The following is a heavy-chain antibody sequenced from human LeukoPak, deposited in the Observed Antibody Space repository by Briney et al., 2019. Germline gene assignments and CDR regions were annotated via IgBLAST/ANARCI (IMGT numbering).Heavy chain of an antibody. CDR3: AILTSVDIVATSPSVY. CDR1: GGSFSGYY. D-gene: IGHD5-12*01. Sequence: SETLFLTCAAYGGSFSGYYWSWIRQPPGKGLEWIGEINHSGSTNYNPSLKSRVTISVDTSKNQFSLKLSSVTAADTAVYYCAILTSVDIVATSPSVYWGQGTLVTVSS. CDR2: INHSGST. V-gene: IGHV4-34*01. J-gene: IGHJ4*02.